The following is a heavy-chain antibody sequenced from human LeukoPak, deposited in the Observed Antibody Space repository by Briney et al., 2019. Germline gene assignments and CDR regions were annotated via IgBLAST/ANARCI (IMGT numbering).Heavy chain of an antibody. Sequence: SETLSLTCTVSGGSISCYYWSWIRQPPGKGLEWIGYIYYSGSTNYNPSLKSRVTISVDTSKNQFSLKLSSVTAADTAVYYCARGRSGNWFDPWGQGTLVTVSS. CDR3: ARGRSGNWFDP. CDR2: IYYSGST. J-gene: IGHJ5*02. CDR1: GGSISCYY. D-gene: IGHD2-15*01. V-gene: IGHV4-59*01.